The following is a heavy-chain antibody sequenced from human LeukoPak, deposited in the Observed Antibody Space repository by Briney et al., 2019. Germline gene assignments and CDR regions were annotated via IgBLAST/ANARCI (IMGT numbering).Heavy chain of an antibody. V-gene: IGHV3-33*01. Sequence: GRSLRLPCAASGFTFSSYGMHWVRQAPGKGLEWVAVIWYDGSNKYYADSVKGRFTISRDNSKNTLYLQMNSLRAEDTAVYYCARSSYSSSWTGWFDPWGQGTLVTVSS. J-gene: IGHJ5*02. CDR1: GFTFSSYG. CDR2: IWYDGSNK. D-gene: IGHD6-13*01. CDR3: ARSSYSSSWTGWFDP.